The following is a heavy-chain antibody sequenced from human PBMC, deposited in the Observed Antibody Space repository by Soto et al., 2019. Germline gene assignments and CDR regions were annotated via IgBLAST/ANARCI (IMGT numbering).Heavy chain of an antibody. CDR3: ARGAGYGTYDYWLDP. CDR2: SYYSGST. J-gene: IGHJ5*02. Sequence: SETLSLTCTVSGGSIRSGDFYWNWIRQPPGKGLEWIGFSYYSGSTYYNPSLKSRFTISVDTSKNQFSLNLSSVTAADTAVYYCARGAGYGTYDYWLDPWGQGTLVTVSS. CDR1: GGSIRSGDFY. D-gene: IGHD5-12*01. V-gene: IGHV4-30-4*01.